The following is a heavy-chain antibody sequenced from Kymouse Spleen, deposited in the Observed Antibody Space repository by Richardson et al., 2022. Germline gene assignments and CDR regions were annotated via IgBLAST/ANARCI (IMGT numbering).Heavy chain of an antibody. V-gene: IGHV3-13*01. CDR2: IGTAGDT. D-gene: IGHD3-9*01. J-gene: IGHJ5*02. CDR3: AREPLRYFDWLFSP. CDR1: GFTFSSYD. Sequence: EVQLVESGGGLVQPGGSLRLSCAASGFTFSSYDMHWVRQATGKGLEWVSAIGTAGDTYYPGSVKGRFTISRENAKNSLYLQMNSLRAGDTAVYYCAREPLRYFDWLFSPWGQGTLVTVSS.